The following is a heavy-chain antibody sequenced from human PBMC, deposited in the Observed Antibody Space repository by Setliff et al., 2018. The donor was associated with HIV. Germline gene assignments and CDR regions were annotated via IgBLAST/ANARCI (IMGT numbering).Heavy chain of an antibody. J-gene: IGHJ4*02. CDR1: GFTVSSNE. Sequence: GGSLRLSCAASGFTVSSNEMSWVRQAPGKGLEWVSVLSGSGGSTYYADSVKGRFTISRDNSKNTLYLQMNSLRAEDTAIYYCAKTANLIVLMVYALSWGQGTLVTVSS. CDR2: LSGSGGST. D-gene: IGHD2-8*01. CDR3: AKTANLIVLMVYALS. V-gene: IGHV3-23*01.